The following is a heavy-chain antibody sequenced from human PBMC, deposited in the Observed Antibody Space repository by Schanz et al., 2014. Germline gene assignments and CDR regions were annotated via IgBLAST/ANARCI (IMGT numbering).Heavy chain of an antibody. D-gene: IGHD4-4*01. CDR3: ARSPLGYSASGIDPFDI. V-gene: IGHV4-38-2*02. Sequence: QLELQESGPGLVKPSETLSLTCTVSGGSITSGYYWAWIRQPPGKGLEWIGNIYHSGSTNNNPSLRVRFSRSVDTPKKKFSRRLSSATAADTAVYYCARSPLGYSASGIDPFDIWGQGTMVTVSS. CDR2: IYHSGST. J-gene: IGHJ3*02. CDR1: GGSITSGYY.